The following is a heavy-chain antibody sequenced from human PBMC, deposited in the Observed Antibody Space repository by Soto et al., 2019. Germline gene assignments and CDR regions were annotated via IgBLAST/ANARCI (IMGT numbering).Heavy chain of an antibody. CDR1: GGTFSSYS. D-gene: IGHD4-17*01. V-gene: IGHV1-69*13. J-gene: IGHJ4*02. CDR2: IIPIFGTA. Sequence: ASVKVSCKASGGTFSSYSISWVQQAHGQGLEWMGGIIPIFGTANYAQKFQGRVTITADESKNTLYLQMNSLRAEDTAVYYCARVPYGDYEGYFDYWGQGTLVTVSS. CDR3: ARVPYGDYEGYFDY.